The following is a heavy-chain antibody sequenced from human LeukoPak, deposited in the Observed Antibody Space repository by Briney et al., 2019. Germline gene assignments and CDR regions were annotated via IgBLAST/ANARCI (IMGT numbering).Heavy chain of an antibody. CDR1: GGSISGHY. Sequence: SVTLSLTCTVSGGSISGHYWSWIRQSPGKGLEWIGYIDPTGLTSYNPSLNSRVTISEDTSKNQFSLKVRSVTTADTAVYFCARQTPYSGNHYFDYWGQGTLVTVSS. V-gene: IGHV4-4*09. J-gene: IGHJ4*02. CDR2: IDPTGLT. CDR3: ARQTPYSGNHYFDY. D-gene: IGHD1-26*01.